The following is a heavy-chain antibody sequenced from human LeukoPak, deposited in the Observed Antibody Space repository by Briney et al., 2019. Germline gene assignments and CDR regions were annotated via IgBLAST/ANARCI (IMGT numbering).Heavy chain of an antibody. D-gene: IGHD3-10*01. J-gene: IGHJ4*02. CDR1: GFTFSTYA. CDR2: ISYDGSNT. V-gene: IGHV3-30*01. Sequence: GGSLRLSCAASGFTFSTYAMRWVRQAPGKGLEWVAVISYDGSNTYYADSVKGRFTISRDNSKNTLYLQLNSLRAEDTAVYYCARDSTYYYASGSSGPHYFDYWGQGTLVTVSS. CDR3: ARDSTYYYASGSSGPHYFDY.